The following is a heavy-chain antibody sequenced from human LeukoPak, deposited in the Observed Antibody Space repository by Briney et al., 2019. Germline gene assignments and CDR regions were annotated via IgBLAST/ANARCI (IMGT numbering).Heavy chain of an antibody. CDR3: AKAHSSGWYYFDY. D-gene: IGHD6-19*01. V-gene: IGHV3-30*18. Sequence: GGSLRLSCAASGFTFSSYGMHWVRQAPGKGLEWVAVISYDGSYNYYADSVKGRFIISRDNSKNTLYLQVNSLRAEDTAVYYCAKAHSSGWYYFDYWGQGTLVTVSS. CDR2: ISYDGSYN. J-gene: IGHJ4*02. CDR1: GFTFSSYG.